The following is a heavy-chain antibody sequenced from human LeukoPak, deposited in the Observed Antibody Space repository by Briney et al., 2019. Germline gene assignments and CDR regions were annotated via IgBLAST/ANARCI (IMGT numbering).Heavy chain of an antibody. D-gene: IGHD6-19*01. Sequence: KPGGSLRLSCAASGFTFSDYYISWIRQAPGKGLEWVSDISPSGDIISYADSVEGRFIISRDYAKESLHLQMNSLRVEDSAVYYCAGETVAGTFDYWGQGTQVTVSS. J-gene: IGHJ4*02. CDR1: GFTFSDYY. CDR2: ISPSGDII. CDR3: AGETVAGTFDY. V-gene: IGHV3-11*01.